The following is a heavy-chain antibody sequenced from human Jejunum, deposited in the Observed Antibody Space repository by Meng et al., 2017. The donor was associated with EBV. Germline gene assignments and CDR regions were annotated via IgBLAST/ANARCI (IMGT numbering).Heavy chain of an antibody. J-gene: IGHJ2*01. D-gene: IGHD6-13*01. Sequence: QVPLGQSGAEAKKPGASMKVSCKASGYILTNYDISWVRQAPGQGLEWMGWISVKNGEAKYPQNFQGRVTMTTDTTTSTAYMELRSLTSDDTAVYYCARYVPNGSFWYFDFWGRGTLVTVSS. CDR2: ISVKNGEA. V-gene: IGHV1-18*01. CDR3: ARYVPNGSFWYFDF. CDR1: GYILTNYD.